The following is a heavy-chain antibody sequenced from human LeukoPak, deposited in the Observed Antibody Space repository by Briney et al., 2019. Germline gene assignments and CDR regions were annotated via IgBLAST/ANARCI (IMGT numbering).Heavy chain of an antibody. CDR3: ARGRAARPTDY. D-gene: IGHD6-6*01. CDR2: IYTSGST. V-gene: IGHV4-4*08. Sequence: SETLSLTCTVSGGSISSYYWSWIRQPPGKGLEWIGRIYTSGSTNYNPSLKSRVTISVDTSKNQFSLKLSSVTAADTAVYYCARGRAARPTDYWGQGTLVTVSS. J-gene: IGHJ4*02. CDR1: GGSISSYY.